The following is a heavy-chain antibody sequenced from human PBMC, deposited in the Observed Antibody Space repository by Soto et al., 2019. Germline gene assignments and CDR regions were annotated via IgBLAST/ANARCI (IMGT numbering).Heavy chain of an antibody. CDR3: ARDLEVITMVRGVMGAFDI. CDR2: IYYSGST. J-gene: IGHJ3*02. CDR1: GGSISSGDYY. V-gene: IGHV4-30-4*01. Sequence: SEILSLTCTVSGGSISSGDYYWSWIRQPPGKGLEWIGYIYYSGSTYYNPSLKSRVTISVDTSKNQFSLKLSSVTAADTAVYYCARDLEVITMVRGVMGAFDIWGQGTMVNVSS. D-gene: IGHD3-10*01.